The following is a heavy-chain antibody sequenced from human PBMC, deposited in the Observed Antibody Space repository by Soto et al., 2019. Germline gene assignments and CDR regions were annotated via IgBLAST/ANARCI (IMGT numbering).Heavy chain of an antibody. V-gene: IGHV4-34*01. CDR2: INHSGST. Sequence: SETLSLTCAVYGGSFSGYYWSWIRQPPGKGLEWIGEINHSGSTNYNPSLKSRVTISVDTPKNQFSLKLSSVTAADTAVYYCARGPESTPDGPWFDPWGQGTLVTVSS. J-gene: IGHJ5*02. CDR3: ARGPESTPDGPWFDP. CDR1: GGSFSGYY.